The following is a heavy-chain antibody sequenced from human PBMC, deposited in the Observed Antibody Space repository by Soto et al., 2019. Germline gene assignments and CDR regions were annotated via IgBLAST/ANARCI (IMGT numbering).Heavy chain of an antibody. Sequence: LRLSCAASGFTFSSYAMSWVRQPPGKGLEWIGYIYYSGSTYYNPSLKSRVTMSVDTSKNQFSLKLSSVTAVDTAVYYCARAYYYDSSGYPDAFDIWGQGTMVTVSS. V-gene: IGHV4-28*03. J-gene: IGHJ3*02. CDR2: IYYSGST. D-gene: IGHD3-22*01. CDR1: GFTFSSYAM. CDR3: ARAYYYDSSGYPDAFDI.